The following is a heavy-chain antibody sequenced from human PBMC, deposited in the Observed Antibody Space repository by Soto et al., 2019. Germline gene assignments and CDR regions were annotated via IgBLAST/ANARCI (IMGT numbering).Heavy chain of an antibody. Sequence: EVQLVESGGGLVQPGRSLRLSCAASGFTFDDYAMHWVRQAPGKGLEWVSGISWNSGSIGYADSVKGRFTISRDNAKNSLYLQMNSLRAEDTALYYCAKDGAPRIYGNWYFDLWGRGTLVTVSS. J-gene: IGHJ2*01. V-gene: IGHV3-9*01. D-gene: IGHD4-17*01. CDR3: AKDGAPRIYGNWYFDL. CDR1: GFTFDDYA. CDR2: ISWNSGSI.